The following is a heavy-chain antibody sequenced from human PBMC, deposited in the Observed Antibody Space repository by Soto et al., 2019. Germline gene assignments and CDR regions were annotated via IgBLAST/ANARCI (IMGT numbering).Heavy chain of an antibody. Sequence: QVQLQESGPGLVKPSETLSLTCSVSGGSVSSDRNYWSWIRQPPGKGLEWIGYIYYSGTTNYNPSPKSRVTIALDRSKHQFSLKVTSVTAADTAIYYCARDQYDILTGYDWFDPWGPGTQVTVSS. CDR1: GGSVSSDRNY. J-gene: IGHJ5*02. V-gene: IGHV4-61*01. CDR2: IYYSGTT. CDR3: ARDQYDILTGYDWFDP. D-gene: IGHD3-9*01.